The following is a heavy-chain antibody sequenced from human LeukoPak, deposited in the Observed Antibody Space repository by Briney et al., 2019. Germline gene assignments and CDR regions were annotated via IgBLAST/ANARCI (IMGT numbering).Heavy chain of an antibody. V-gene: IGHV3-74*03. Sequence: GGSLRLSCAASGFTFSDYWMHWVRQAPGKGLVWVSRINSHGTITTYADSVKGRFTISRDSAKNTVYLQMNSLRAKDTAVYYCARDKYGGNSNAFDMWGQGTLVTVSS. J-gene: IGHJ3*02. CDR2: INSHGTIT. D-gene: IGHD4-23*01. CDR3: ARDKYGGNSNAFDM. CDR1: GFTFSDYW.